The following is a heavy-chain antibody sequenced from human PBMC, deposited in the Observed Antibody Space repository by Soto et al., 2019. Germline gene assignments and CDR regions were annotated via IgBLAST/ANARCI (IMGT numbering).Heavy chain of an antibody. CDR3: ARVAYDSAWNAYYFDY. CDR2: RHNSGTT. Sequence: PSETLSLTCSVSGGSIRIYYWGWVRQPPGRGLEWIGYRHNSGTTNYNPALKSRVTISLGTSKNHSSLNLSSVTAADTAVYYCARVAYDSAWNAYYFDYWGQGTPVTVSS. J-gene: IGHJ4*02. CDR1: GGSIRIYY. V-gene: IGHV4-59*01. D-gene: IGHD1-1*01.